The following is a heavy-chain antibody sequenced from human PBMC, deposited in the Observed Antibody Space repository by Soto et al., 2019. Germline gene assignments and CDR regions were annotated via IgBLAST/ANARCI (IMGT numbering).Heavy chain of an antibody. CDR3: AKGYYYISSGYPAPFDY. CDR2: ISGFDDRT. V-gene: IGHV3-23*01. CDR1: GFTFSSYG. J-gene: IGHJ4*02. D-gene: IGHD3-22*01. Sequence: PVGSLRLSCAASGFTFSSYGMSWVRQAPGKGLDWISTISGFDDRTYYADSVKGRFTISRDNSKNTLYLQINSLRAEDTAVYYCAKGYYYISSGYPAPFDYWGQGTLVTVSS.